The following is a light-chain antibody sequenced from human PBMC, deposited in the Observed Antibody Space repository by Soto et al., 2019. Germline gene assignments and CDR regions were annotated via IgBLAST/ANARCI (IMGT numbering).Light chain of an antibody. J-gene: IGKJ2*01. CDR2: DAS. V-gene: IGKV3-11*01. CDR3: QQRNSWPYT. Sequence: ETVLTQSPATLSLSPGERATLSCRASQSVSIYLAWYQQKPGQAPRLLIHDASNRATGIPARFSGSGSGTDFTLTIRSLEPEDFAVYYCQQRNSWPYTFGQGTKLDIK. CDR1: QSVSIY.